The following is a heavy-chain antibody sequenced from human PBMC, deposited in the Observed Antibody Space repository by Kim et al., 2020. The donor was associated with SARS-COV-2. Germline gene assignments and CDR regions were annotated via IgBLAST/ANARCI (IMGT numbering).Heavy chain of an antibody. CDR3: ARQGYSGSYFYAFDI. J-gene: IGHJ3*02. D-gene: IGHD1-26*01. Sequence: PSLKSRVTISVDTSKNQFSLKLSSVTAADTAVYYCARQGYSGSYFYAFDIWGQGTMVTVSS. V-gene: IGHV4-39*01.